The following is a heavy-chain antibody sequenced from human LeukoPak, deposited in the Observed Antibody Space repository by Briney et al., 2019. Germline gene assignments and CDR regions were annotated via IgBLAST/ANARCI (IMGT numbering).Heavy chain of an antibody. V-gene: IGHV3-23*01. CDR2: ISGSGGST. J-gene: IGHJ4*02. D-gene: IGHD2-21*02. Sequence: GGSLRLSCAASGFTFSSYAMSWVRQAPGKGLEWVSAISGSGGSTYYADSVKGRFTISRDNSKNTLYLQMGSLRAEDMAVYYCAREDSGAYCGGDCYSGWGQGTLVTVSS. CDR1: GFTFSSYA. CDR3: AREDSGAYCGGDCYSG.